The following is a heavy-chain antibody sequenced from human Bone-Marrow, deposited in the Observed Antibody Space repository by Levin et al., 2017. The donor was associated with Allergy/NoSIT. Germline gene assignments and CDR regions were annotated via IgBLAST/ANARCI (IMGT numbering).Heavy chain of an antibody. CDR2: INPNSGGT. CDR3: ARGGEQWLVKGGIDY. D-gene: IGHD6-19*01. V-gene: IGHV1-2*06. J-gene: IGHJ4*02. Sequence: AASVKVSCKASGYTFTGYYMHWVRQAPGQGLEWMGRINPNSGGTNYAQKFQGRVTMTRDTSISTAYMELSRLRSDDTAVYYCARGGEQWLVKGGIDYWGQGTLVTVSS. CDR1: GYTFTGYY.